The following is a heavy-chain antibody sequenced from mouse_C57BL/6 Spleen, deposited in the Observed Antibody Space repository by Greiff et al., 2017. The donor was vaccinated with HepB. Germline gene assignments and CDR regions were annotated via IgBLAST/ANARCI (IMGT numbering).Heavy chain of an antibody. Sequence: EVQVVESGPGLVKPSQSLSLTCSVTGYSITSGYYWNWIRQFPGNKLEWMGYISYDGSNNYNPSLKNRISITRDTSKNQFFLKLNSVTTEDTATYYCARDRWGGYYYWGQGTTLTVSS. V-gene: IGHV3-6*01. J-gene: IGHJ2*01. CDR2: ISYDGSN. D-gene: IGHD2-3*01. CDR3: ARDRWGGYYY. CDR1: GYSITSGYY.